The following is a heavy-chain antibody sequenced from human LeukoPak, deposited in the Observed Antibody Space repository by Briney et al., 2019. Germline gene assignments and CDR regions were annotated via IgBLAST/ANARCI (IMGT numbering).Heavy chain of an antibody. CDR1: GFTVSSNY. J-gene: IGHJ4*02. D-gene: IGHD3-10*01. CDR3: ARESGLYGSGRGIFDY. Sequence: GGSLRLSCAASGFTVSSNYMSWVRQAPGKGLEWVSVIYSGGSTYYADSVKGRFTISRDNSKNTLYLQMNSLRAEDTAVYYCARESGLYGSGRGIFDYWGQGTLVTVSS. V-gene: IGHV3-66*02. CDR2: IYSGGST.